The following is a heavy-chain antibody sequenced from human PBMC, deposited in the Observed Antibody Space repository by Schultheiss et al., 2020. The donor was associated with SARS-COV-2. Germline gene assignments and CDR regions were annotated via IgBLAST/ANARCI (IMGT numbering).Heavy chain of an antibody. J-gene: IGHJ6*02. CDR3: ASVEHANYYYYYGMDV. Sequence: ASVKVSCKASGYTFTSYDINWVRQATGQGLEWMGWMNPNSGDAAYAQKFQGRVTMTRDTSTSTAYMELRSLRSDDTAVYYCASVEHANYYYYYGMDVWGQGTTVTVSS. V-gene: IGHV1-8*01. CDR1: GYTFTSYD. CDR2: MNPNSGDA.